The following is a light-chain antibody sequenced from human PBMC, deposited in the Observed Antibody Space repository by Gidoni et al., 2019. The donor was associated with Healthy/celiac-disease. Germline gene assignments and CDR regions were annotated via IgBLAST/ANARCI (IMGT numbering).Light chain of an antibody. CDR1: QSVSSY. CDR2: DAS. J-gene: IGKJ3*01. V-gene: IGKV3-11*01. Sequence: EIVLTQSPATLSLSPGERATLSCRASQSVSSYLAWYQQKPGQAPRLLIYDASNRATGIPARFSGSGSGTDFTLTISSLEPVDFAVYYCQQRSNWPLITFGPXTKVDIK. CDR3: QQRSNWPLIT.